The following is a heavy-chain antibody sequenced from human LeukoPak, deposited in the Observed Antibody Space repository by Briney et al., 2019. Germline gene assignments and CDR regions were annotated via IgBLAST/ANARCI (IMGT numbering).Heavy chain of an antibody. CDR2: IYSGDSDT. D-gene: IGHD6-19*01. CDR3: ARAPQFSSGWYGPFDY. Sequence: GESLKISWKGSGYYFTNYWIGWIRQMPGKGLEWLGIIYSGDSDTRYSPSFQGQVTISADKSISTAYLQWSSLKASDTAMYYCARAPQFSSGWYGPFDYWGQGSLVTVSS. CDR1: GYYFTNYW. J-gene: IGHJ4*02. V-gene: IGHV5-51*01.